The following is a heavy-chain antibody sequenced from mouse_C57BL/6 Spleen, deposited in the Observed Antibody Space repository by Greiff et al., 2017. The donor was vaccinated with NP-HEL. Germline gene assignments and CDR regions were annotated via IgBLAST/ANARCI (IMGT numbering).Heavy chain of an antibody. D-gene: IGHD1-1*01. Sequence: QVQLQQSGPELVKPGASVKISCKASGYAFSSSWMNWVKQRPGKGLEWIGRIYPGDGDTNYNGKFKGKATLTADKSSSTAYMQLSSLTSEDSAVYFCARLGYGSSFYAMDYWGQGTSGTGSS. CDR1: GYAFSSSW. V-gene: IGHV1-82*01. CDR3: ARLGYGSSFYAMDY. J-gene: IGHJ4*01. CDR2: IYPGDGDT.